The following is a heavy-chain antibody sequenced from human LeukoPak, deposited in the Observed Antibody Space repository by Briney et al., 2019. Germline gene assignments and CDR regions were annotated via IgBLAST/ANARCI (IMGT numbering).Heavy chain of an antibody. CDR2: IYTSGST. CDR3: ATSRVGLYGSGSYWDY. D-gene: IGHD3-10*01. V-gene: IGHV4-4*07. J-gene: IGHJ4*02. Sequence: PSETLSLTCTVSGGSISSYYWSWIRQPAGKGLEWIGRIYTSGSTNYNPSLKSRVTMSVDTSKNQFSLKLSSVTAADTAVYYCATSRVGLYGSGSYWDYWGQGTLVTVSS. CDR1: GGSISSYY.